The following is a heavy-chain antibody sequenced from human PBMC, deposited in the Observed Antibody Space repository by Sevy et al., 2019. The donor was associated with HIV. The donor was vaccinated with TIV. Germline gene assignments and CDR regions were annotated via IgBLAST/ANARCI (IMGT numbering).Heavy chain of an antibody. CDR3: MREASAAGTSFGLDV. CDR2: ISSRSGYI. V-gene: IGHV3-21*01. Sequence: GGSLRLSCVGSGFNFNKHFMVWVRQAPGRGLQWVSSISSRSGYIFYSDSVRGRFTISRDNAKNSLFLEMNNLGVEDTAVYYCMREASAAGTSFGLDVWGQGTTVTVSS. CDR1: GFNFNKHF. D-gene: IGHD6-13*01. J-gene: IGHJ6*02.